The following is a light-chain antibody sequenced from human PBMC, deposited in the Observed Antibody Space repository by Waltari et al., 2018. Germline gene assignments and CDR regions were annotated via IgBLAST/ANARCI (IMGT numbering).Light chain of an antibody. Sequence: EIVLTQSPANLSLSPGERATLSCRASQSVSSSLAWYQQKPGQAPRLLIYGASSRATGIPDRFSGSGSGTDFTLTISSLEPEDFAVYYCQQYSNWWTFGQGTKVEIK. CDR2: GAS. CDR3: QQYSNWWT. CDR1: QSVSSS. J-gene: IGKJ1*01. V-gene: IGKV3-15*01.